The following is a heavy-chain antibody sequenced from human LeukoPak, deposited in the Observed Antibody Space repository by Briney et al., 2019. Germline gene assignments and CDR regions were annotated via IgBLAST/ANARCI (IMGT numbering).Heavy chain of an antibody. CDR2: INPNSGGT. CDR1: GYTFTGYY. Sequence: APVKVSCKASGYTFTGYYMHWVRQAPGQGLEWMGWINPNSGGTNYAQKFQGRVTMTRDTSISTAYMELSRLRSDDTAVYYCARAPRIVATDSFDYWGQGTLVTVSS. D-gene: IGHD5-12*01. J-gene: IGHJ4*02. CDR3: ARAPRIVATDSFDY. V-gene: IGHV1-2*02.